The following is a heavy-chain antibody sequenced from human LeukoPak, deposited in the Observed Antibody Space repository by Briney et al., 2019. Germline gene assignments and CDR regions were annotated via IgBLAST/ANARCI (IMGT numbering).Heavy chain of an antibody. J-gene: IGHJ6*03. CDR2: INPNSGGT. CDR1: GYTFTGYY. V-gene: IGHV1-2*02. D-gene: IGHD3-22*01. CDR3: ARSHNYDSSGYYPYYYYMDV. Sequence: SVKVSCKASGYTFTGYYMHWVRQAPGQGLEWMGWINPNSGGTNYAQKFQGRVTMTRDTSISTAYMELRSLRSDDTAVYYCARSHNYDSSGYYPYYYYMDVWGKGTTVTVSS.